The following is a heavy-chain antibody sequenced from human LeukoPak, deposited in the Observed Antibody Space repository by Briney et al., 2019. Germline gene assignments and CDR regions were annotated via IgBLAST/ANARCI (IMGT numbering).Heavy chain of an antibody. CDR3: TRGISKSRDAFDL. J-gene: IGHJ3*01. Sequence: GGSLRLSCAASGFAFSDYDIHWVRHPAGKGLEWVSVVDSAGDTYYPGSAKGRFTVSRDNAKNSVFLQLNSLTAGDTAVYYCTRGISKSRDAFDLWGQGAMVTVSS. D-gene: IGHD3-3*02. CDR2: VDSAGDT. V-gene: IGHV3-13*01. CDR1: GFAFSDYD.